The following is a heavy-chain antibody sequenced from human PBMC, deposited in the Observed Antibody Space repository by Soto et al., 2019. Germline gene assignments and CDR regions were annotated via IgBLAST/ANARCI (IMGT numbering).Heavy chain of an antibody. CDR3: ARHTSGWHYYDY. CDR1: GFNFSDHY. V-gene: IGHV3-11*03. D-gene: IGHD6-19*01. J-gene: IGHJ4*02. CDR2: ISGSSRYT. Sequence: VHLLESGGGLVQPGGSLRLSCAASGFNFSDHYMNWIRQAPGKGLEWVSYISGSSRYTNFADSVKGRFTISRDNAKNSLYLQMNSLRAEDTAVYYCARHTSGWHYYDYWGQGTPVTVSS.